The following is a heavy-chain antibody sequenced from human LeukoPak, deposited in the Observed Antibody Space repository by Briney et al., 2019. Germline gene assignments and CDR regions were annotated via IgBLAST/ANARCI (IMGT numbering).Heavy chain of an antibody. Sequence: GGSLRLSCAASGFTFSSYAMHWVRQAPGKGLEWVAVISYDGSNKYYADSVKGRFTISRDNSKNTLYLQMNSLRAEDTAVYYCAKPPTYYSGSWPPQDYWGQGTLVTVSS. D-gene: IGHD6-13*01. CDR2: ISYDGSNK. CDR1: GFTFSSYA. J-gene: IGHJ4*02. CDR3: AKPPTYYSGSWPPQDY. V-gene: IGHV3-30*04.